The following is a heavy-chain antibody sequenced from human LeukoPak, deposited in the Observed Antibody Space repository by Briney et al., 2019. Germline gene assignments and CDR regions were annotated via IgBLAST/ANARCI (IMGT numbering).Heavy chain of an antibody. J-gene: IGHJ4*02. V-gene: IGHV3-30*03. CDR3: VLGHYGGLFDN. Sequence: PGRSLRLSCAASGFTFSNYGMHWVRQAPGKGLEWVAVISYDGSNKDYADSVKGRFTISRDNSKNTLYVQMNSLRVEDTAVYYCVLGHYGGLFDNWGQGTLVTVSS. CDR2: ISYDGSNK. D-gene: IGHD4-23*01. CDR1: GFTFSNYG.